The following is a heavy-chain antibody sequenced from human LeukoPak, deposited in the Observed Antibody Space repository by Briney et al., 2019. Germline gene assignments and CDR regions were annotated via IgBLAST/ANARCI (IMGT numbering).Heavy chain of an antibody. Sequence: GGSLRLSCAASGFIFYDYAMYWVRQAPGKGLEWVSGITWNSGSIDYADSVKGRFTISRDNAKNSLYLQMNSLRAEDTALYYCAKDLVYYDSSGVFDYWGQGTLVTVSS. J-gene: IGHJ4*02. CDR2: ITWNSGSI. CDR3: AKDLVYYDSSGVFDY. V-gene: IGHV3-9*01. CDR1: GFIFYDYA. D-gene: IGHD3-22*01.